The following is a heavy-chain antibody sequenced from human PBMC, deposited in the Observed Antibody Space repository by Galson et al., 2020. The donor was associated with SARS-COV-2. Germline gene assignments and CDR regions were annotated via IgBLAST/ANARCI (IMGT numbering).Heavy chain of an antibody. V-gene: IGHV2-5*02. CDR2: IYWDDDK. Sequence: SGPTLVKPTQTLTLTCTFSGFSLSTSGVGVGWIRQPPEKALEWLALIYWDDDKRYSPSLKSRLTITKDTSKNQVVLTMTNMDPVDTATYYWAHRSITMLRGSFDPWGQGTLVTVSS. D-gene: IGHD3-10*01. CDR1: GFSLSTSGVG. J-gene: IGHJ5*02. CDR3: AHRSITMLRGSFDP.